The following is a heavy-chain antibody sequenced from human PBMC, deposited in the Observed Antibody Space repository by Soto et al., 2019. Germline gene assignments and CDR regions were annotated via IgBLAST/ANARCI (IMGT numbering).Heavy chain of an antibody. Sequence: GASVKVSCKASGYTFTSYGISWVRQAPGQGLEWMGWISAYNGNTNYAQKLQGRVTMTTDTSTSTAYMELRSLRSDDTAVYYCARDNNWNYDEVFDPCGQGTLVTVSS. D-gene: IGHD1-7*01. CDR3: ARDNNWNYDEVFDP. V-gene: IGHV1-18*01. J-gene: IGHJ5*02. CDR1: GYTFTSYG. CDR2: ISAYNGNT.